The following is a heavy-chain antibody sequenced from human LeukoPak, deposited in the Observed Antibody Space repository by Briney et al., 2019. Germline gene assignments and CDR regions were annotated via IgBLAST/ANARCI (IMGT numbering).Heavy chain of an antibody. Sequence: PGGSLRLSCAGSGFTFSKFGMIWVRQAPGKGLEWVSGISWNSGSIGYADSVKGRFTISRDNAKNSLYLQMNSLRAEDTALYYCAKDTGSSWGQGTLVTVSS. CDR2: ISWNSGSI. CDR3: AKDTGSS. J-gene: IGHJ5*02. V-gene: IGHV3-9*01. CDR1: GFTFSKFG. D-gene: IGHD3-10*01.